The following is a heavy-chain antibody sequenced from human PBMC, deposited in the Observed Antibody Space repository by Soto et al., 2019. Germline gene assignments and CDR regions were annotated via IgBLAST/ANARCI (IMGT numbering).Heavy chain of an antibody. Sequence: QVQLVQSGAEVQKPGASVRVSCKASGYALSSYHMHWVRQAPGQGLEWMGIINPSGVSTAYAQRVQRRLTVIRDTATSTVYMELSGLRSEDTAVYYCARALPRSSGYAYGALDYWGQGTLVTVSP. CDR1: GYALSSYH. CDR2: INPSGVST. D-gene: IGHD5-18*01. J-gene: IGHJ4*02. V-gene: IGHV1-46*01. CDR3: ARALPRSSGYAYGALDY.